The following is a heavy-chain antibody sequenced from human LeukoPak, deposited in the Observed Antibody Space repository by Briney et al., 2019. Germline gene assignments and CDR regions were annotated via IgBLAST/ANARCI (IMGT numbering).Heavy chain of an antibody. D-gene: IGHD2-2*01. CDR1: GFTSSSYE. CDR2: ISSSGSTI. Sequence: GGSLRLSCAASGFTSSSYEMNWVRQAPGKGLEWVSYISSSGSTIYYADSVKGRFTISRDNAKNSLYLQMNSLRAEDTAVYYCASGPRRSTRREGFDYWGQGTLVTVSS. V-gene: IGHV3-48*03. CDR3: ASGPRRSTRREGFDY. J-gene: IGHJ4*02.